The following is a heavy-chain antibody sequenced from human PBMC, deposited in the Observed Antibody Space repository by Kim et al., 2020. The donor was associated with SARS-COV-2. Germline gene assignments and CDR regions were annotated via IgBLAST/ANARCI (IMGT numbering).Heavy chain of an antibody. J-gene: IGHJ1*01. D-gene: IGHD6-19*01. V-gene: IGHV1-2*02. Sequence: AQKFQGRVTMTRDTSISTAYMELSRLGSDDTAVYYCARDGYSSGWPEYFQHWGQGTLVTVSS. CDR3: ARDGYSSGWPEYFQH.